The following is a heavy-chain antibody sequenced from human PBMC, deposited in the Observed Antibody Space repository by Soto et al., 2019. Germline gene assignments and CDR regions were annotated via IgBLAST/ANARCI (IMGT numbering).Heavy chain of an antibody. D-gene: IGHD6-13*01. J-gene: IGHJ6*02. V-gene: IGHV3-15*07. CDR1: GFTFSNAW. CDR3: TTEGGYSSSSGIYYGMDV. Sequence: GGSLRLSCGASGFTFSNAWMNWVRQAPGKGLEWVGRIKIKTDGGTTDYAAPVKGRFTISRDDSKNTLYLQMNSLKTEDTAVYYCTTEGGYSSSSGIYYGMDVWGQGTTVTVSS. CDR2: IKIKTDGGTT.